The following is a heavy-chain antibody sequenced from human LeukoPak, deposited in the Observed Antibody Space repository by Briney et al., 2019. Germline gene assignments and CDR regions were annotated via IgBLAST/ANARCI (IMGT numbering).Heavy chain of an antibody. Sequence: ASVKVSCTPSGYTFTVYYMHWVPQAPGQGLEWMGWINPNSGGTNYAQKFQGRVTMTRDTSISTAYMELSRLRSDDTAVYYCARDGGLLWFGNIDYWGQGTLVTVSS. D-gene: IGHD3-10*01. CDR1: GYTFTVYY. V-gene: IGHV1-2*02. CDR2: INPNSGGT. CDR3: ARDGGLLWFGNIDY. J-gene: IGHJ4*02.